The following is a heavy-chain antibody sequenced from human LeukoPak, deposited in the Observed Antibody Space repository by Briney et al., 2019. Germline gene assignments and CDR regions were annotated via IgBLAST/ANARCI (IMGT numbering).Heavy chain of an antibody. V-gene: IGHV4-59*08. CDR2: IYYSGST. J-gene: IGHJ4*02. Sequence: PSETLSLTCTVSGGSISSYYWSWIRQPPGKGLEWIGYIYYSGSTNHKPSLKSRVTISVDTSKNQFSLKLTSVTAADTAVYYCARHRAYSSSSPFDYWGQGTLVTVSS. CDR3: ARHRAYSSSSPFDY. D-gene: IGHD6-6*01. CDR1: GGSISSYY.